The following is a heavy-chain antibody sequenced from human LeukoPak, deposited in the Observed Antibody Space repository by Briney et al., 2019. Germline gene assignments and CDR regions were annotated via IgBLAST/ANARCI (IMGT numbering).Heavy chain of an antibody. CDR3: ARGLRYYGSGSYYNGGGYFDY. CDR1: GGSFSGYY. Sequence: SETLSLTCAVYGGSFSGYYWSWIRQPPGKGLEWIGEINHSGSTNYNPSLKSRVTISVDTPKNQFSLKLSSVTAADTAVYYCARGLRYYGSGSYYNGGGYFDYWGQGTLVTVSS. D-gene: IGHD3-10*01. CDR2: INHSGST. V-gene: IGHV4-34*01. J-gene: IGHJ4*02.